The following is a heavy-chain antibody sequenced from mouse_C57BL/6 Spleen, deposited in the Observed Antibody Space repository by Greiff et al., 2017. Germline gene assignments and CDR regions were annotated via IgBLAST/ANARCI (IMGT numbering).Heavy chain of an antibody. CDR3: ASYGSSPLDY. CDR1: GYTFTDYY. J-gene: IGHJ2*01. D-gene: IGHD1-1*01. V-gene: IGHV1-76*01. CDR2: IYPGSGNT. Sequence: QVQLKQSGAELVRPGASVKLSCKASGYTFTDYYINWVKQRPGQGLEWIERIYPGSGNTYYNEKFKGKATLTAEKSSSTAYMQLSSLTSEDSAVYFCASYGSSPLDYWGQGTTLTVSS.